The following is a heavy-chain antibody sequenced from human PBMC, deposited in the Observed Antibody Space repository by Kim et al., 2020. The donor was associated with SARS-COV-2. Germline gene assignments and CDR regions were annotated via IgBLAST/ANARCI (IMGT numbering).Heavy chain of an antibody. Sequence: REKCSVDSVRGRFTISRDNAQNSLCLQMNSLRAEDTAVYYCGRGRSGSYDYWGQGTLVTVSS. V-gene: IGHV3-7*01. CDR2: REK. J-gene: IGHJ4*02. CDR3: GRGRSGSYDY. D-gene: IGHD1-26*01.